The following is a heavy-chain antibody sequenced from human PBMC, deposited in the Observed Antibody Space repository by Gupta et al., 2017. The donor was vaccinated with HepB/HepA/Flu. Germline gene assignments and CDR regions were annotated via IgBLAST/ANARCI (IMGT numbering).Heavy chain of an antibody. CDR3: AREAARTFDP. J-gene: IGHJ5*02. V-gene: IGHV6-1*01. CDR1: GDSVSSNSAT. Sequence: QVQLQQSGPGLVKTSQTLSLTCAISGDSVSSNSATWNWIRQSPSRGLEWLGRTYYRSKWYNEYAVSVRGRITINPDTSENQFSLQLNSVTPEDTAVYYCAREAARTFDPGGQGTLVTVSS. CDR2: TYYRSKWYN. D-gene: IGHD6-25*01.